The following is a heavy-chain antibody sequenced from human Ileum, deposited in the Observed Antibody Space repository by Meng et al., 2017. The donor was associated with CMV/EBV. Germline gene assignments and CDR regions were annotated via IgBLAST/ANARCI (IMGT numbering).Heavy chain of an antibody. CDR3: ARYCSGGSCYSGRHNWFDP. CDR2: IYTSGST. V-gene: IGHV4-4*07. Sequence: QESVPGLVKPSETLSLTCTVSGGSISSYYWSWIRQPAGKGLEWIGRIYTSGSTNYNPSLKSRVTMSVDTSKNQFSLKLSSVTAADTAVYYCARYCSGGSCYSGRHNWFDPWGQGTLVTVSS. D-gene: IGHD2-15*01. J-gene: IGHJ5*02. CDR1: GGSISSYY.